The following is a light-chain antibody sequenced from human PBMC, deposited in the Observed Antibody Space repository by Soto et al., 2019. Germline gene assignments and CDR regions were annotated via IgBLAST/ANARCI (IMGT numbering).Light chain of an antibody. CDR2: DAS. CDR1: QSVSSF. Sequence: EIVLTQSPATLSLSPGERATLSCRASQSVSSFLAWYQQKPGQPPRLLIYDASYRAAGIPARFSGSGSGTDFTDSIRSIDPEDSEDYACQQRRHGALLPLAFGRGTRVEI. CDR3: QQRRHGALLPLA. J-gene: IGKJ4*01. V-gene: IGKV3-11*01.